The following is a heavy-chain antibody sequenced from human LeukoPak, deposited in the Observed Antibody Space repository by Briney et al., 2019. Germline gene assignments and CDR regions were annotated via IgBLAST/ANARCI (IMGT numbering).Heavy chain of an antibody. Sequence: GGSLRLSCTASGFTFSYFGLHWVRQAPGKGLEWVALISTDPSYKNYADSVKDRFTISRDNSKDILYLQMKSLRVEDTAVYYCVKDSSTTWFGGDSKWGQGTLVTVSS. CDR1: GFTFSYFG. V-gene: IGHV3-30*18. CDR3: VKDSSTTWFGGDSK. CDR2: ISTDPSYK. D-gene: IGHD3-10*01. J-gene: IGHJ4*02.